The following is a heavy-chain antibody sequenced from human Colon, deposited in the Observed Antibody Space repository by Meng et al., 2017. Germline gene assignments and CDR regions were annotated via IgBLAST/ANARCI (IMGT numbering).Heavy chain of an antibody. CDR3: TVDWPGDCALIDY. V-gene: IGHV3-15*01. J-gene: IGHJ4*02. Sequence: EGRLVESGGGLVKPGGSLRLSFAASGFTFRNAWMSWVRQAPGKGLEWVGRIKSKTDGGTTDYAAPVKGRFTISRDDSKNTFYLQMNSLKTEDTGVYYCTVDWPGDCALIDYWGQGTLVTVSS. D-gene: IGHD2-21*02. CDR2: IKSKTDGGTT. CDR1: GFTFRNAW.